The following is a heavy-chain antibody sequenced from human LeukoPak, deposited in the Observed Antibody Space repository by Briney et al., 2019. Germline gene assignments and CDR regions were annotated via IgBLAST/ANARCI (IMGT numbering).Heavy chain of an antibody. CDR2: ISRSGTII. CDR1: GFTFSGYE. CDR3: ARERGDYYFDY. J-gene: IGHJ4*02. V-gene: IGHV3-48*03. Sequence: GASLRLSCAASGFTFSGYEMNWVRQAPGKGLEWVSYISRSGTIISYADSVRGRLTISRDNAKNSLYLQMNSLRAEDTAVYYCARERGDYYFDYWGQGALVTVSS. D-gene: IGHD3-3*01.